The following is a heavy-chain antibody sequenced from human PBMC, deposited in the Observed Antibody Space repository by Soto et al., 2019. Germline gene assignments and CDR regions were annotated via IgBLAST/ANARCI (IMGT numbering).Heavy chain of an antibody. CDR1: GDSVGSSAAMY. D-gene: IGHD6-19*01. V-gene: IGHV4-4*07. CDR2: IYTSGST. CDR3: ARVNIAVAGTGEGYFGY. Sequence: SETLSLTCTVSGDSVGSSAAMYWAWVRQPAGKGLEWIGRIYTSGSTNYNPSLKSRVTMSVDTSKNQFSLKLSSVTAADTAVYYCARVNIAVAGTGEGYFGYRGPGTLVTVSS. J-gene: IGHJ4*02.